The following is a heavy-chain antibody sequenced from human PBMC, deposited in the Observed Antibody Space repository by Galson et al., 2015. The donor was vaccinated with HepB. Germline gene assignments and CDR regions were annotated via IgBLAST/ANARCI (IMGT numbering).Heavy chain of an antibody. CDR2: IKSDGSGA. CDR3: ARVSLSSSWSHFDY. D-gene: IGHD6-13*01. V-gene: IGHV3-74*01. Sequence: SLRLSCAASGFTFSNYWMHWVRQAPGKGLVWVSHIKSDGSGANYGDSMKGRLIISRDNAKSTLYLQMNSLRAEDTAVYYCARVSLSSSWSHFDYWGQGTLVTVSS. J-gene: IGHJ4*02. CDR1: GFTFSNYW.